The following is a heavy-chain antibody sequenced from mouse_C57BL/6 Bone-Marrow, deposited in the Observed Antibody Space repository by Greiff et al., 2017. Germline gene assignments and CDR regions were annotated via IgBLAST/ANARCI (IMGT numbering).Heavy chain of an antibody. V-gene: IGHV1-50*01. J-gene: IGHJ1*03. Sequence: QVQLQQPGAELVKPGASVKLSCKASGYTFTSYWMQWVKQRPGQGLEWIGEIDPSDSYTNYNQKFKGKATLTVDTSSSTAYMQLSSLTSEDSAVDYCAREGTTVVEGYFDVWGTGTTVTVSS. CDR2: IDPSDSYT. CDR1: GYTFTSYW. CDR3: AREGTTVVEGYFDV. D-gene: IGHD1-1*01.